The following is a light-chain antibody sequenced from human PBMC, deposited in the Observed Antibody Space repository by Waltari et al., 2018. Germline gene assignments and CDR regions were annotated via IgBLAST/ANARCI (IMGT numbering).Light chain of an antibody. CDR2: EGS. CDR1: SSDVGSYSL. Sequence: QSALTQPASVSGSPGQSITISCTGTSSDVGSYSLVSWYHHHPGKAPKLMIYEGSKRPSGVSNRFSGSKSGNTASLTISGLQAEDEADYFCCSYAGSSTWVFGGGTKLTVL. V-gene: IGLV2-23*01. CDR3: CSYAGSSTWV. J-gene: IGLJ3*02.